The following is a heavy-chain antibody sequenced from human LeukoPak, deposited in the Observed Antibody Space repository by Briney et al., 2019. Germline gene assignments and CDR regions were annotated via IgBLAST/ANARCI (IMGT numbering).Heavy chain of an antibody. V-gene: IGHV3-23*01. D-gene: IGHD2-2*01. Sequence: GGSLRLSCAASGFTFSSYAMSWVRQAPGKGLEWVSAISGSGGSTYYADSVKGRFTISRDNSKNTLYLQMNSLRAEDTAVYYCAKWRIWASGTSRDDFDYWGQGTLVTVSS. J-gene: IGHJ4*02. CDR3: AKWRIWASGTSRDDFDY. CDR1: GFTFSSYA. CDR2: ISGSGGST.